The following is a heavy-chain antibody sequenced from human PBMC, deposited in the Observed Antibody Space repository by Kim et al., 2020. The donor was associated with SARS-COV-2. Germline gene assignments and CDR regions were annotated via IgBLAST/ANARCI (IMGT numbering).Heavy chain of an antibody. J-gene: IGHJ5*02. Sequence: SETLSLTCTVSGGSISSSSYYWGWIRQPPGKGLEWIGSIYYSGSTYYNPSLKSRVTISVDTSKNQFSLKLSSVTAADTAVYYCATGIAARQFDWFDPWGQGTLVTVSS. D-gene: IGHD6-6*01. CDR1: GGSISSSSYY. CDR2: IYYSGST. CDR3: ATGIAARQFDWFDP. V-gene: IGHV4-39*01.